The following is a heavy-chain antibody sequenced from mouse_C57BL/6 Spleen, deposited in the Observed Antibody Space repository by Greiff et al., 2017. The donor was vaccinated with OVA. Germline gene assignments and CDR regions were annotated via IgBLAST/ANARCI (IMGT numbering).Heavy chain of an antibody. CDR2: IRSKSSNYAT. CDR1: GFTFNTYA. Sequence: DVKLVESGGGLVQPKGSLKLSCAASGFTFNTYAMHWVRQAPGKGLEWVARIRSKSSNYATYYADSVKDRFTISRDDSQSMLYLQMNNLKTEDTAMYYCVREGGPMVTTGAMDYWGQGTSVTVSS. V-gene: IGHV10-3*01. J-gene: IGHJ4*01. D-gene: IGHD2-2*01. CDR3: VREGGPMVTTGAMDY.